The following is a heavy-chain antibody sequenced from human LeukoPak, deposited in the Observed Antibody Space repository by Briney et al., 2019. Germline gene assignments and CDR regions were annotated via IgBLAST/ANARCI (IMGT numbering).Heavy chain of an antibody. Sequence: PSETLSLTCAAYGGSFSGYYWSWIRQPPGKGLEWIGEINHSGSTNYNPSLKNRVTISVDTSKNQFSLKVSSVTAADTAVYYCARGRGYSSSSSYYYYGMDVWGQGTTVTVSS. V-gene: IGHV4-34*01. D-gene: IGHD6-13*01. CDR1: GGSFSGYY. CDR2: INHSGST. J-gene: IGHJ6*02. CDR3: ARGRGYSSSSSYYYYGMDV.